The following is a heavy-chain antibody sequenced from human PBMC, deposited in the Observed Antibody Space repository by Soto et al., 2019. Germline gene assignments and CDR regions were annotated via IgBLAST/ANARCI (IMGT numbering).Heavy chain of an antibody. CDR3: ARDGFYGALDY. V-gene: IGHV3-30-3*01. CDR2: ISYDGSNK. Sequence: QVQLVESGGGVVQPGRSLRLSCAASGFTFSSYAMHWVRQAPGKGLEWVAVISYDGSNKYYADSVKGRFTISGDNSKNTLYLQMNSLRAEDTAVYYCARDGFYGALDYWGQGTLVTVSS. J-gene: IGHJ4*02. D-gene: IGHD4-17*01. CDR1: GFTFSSYA.